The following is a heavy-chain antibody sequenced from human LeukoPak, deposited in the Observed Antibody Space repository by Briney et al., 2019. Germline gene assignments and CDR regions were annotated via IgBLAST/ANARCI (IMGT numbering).Heavy chain of an antibody. Sequence: SETLSLTCSVSRGSISSYDWSWIRQPPGKGLEWIGHIDYRGNTNYNPSLKSRVTISVDTSKNQFSLKLTSATAADTAVYYCARSGYYYDSSGPLFDYWGQGTLVTVSS. D-gene: IGHD3-22*01. V-gene: IGHV4-59*01. J-gene: IGHJ4*02. CDR2: IDYRGNT. CDR3: ARSGYYYDSSGPLFDY. CDR1: RGSISSYD.